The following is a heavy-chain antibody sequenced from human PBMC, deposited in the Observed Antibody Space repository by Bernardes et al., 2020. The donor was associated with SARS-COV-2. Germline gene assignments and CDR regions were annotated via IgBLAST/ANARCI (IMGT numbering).Heavy chain of an antibody. V-gene: IGHV5-51*01. D-gene: IGHD3-10*02. CDR2: ISPGESYA. Sequence: GESLKISCKDSGDTFTNYWIGWVRQMPGKGLEWMGIISPGESYARYSPSFQGQVTISIDKSTRTAYLQWSSLKASDTALYYCARQEYVYGHFDSWGQGTLVTVSS. CDR3: ARQEYVYGHFDS. CDR1: GDTFTNYW. J-gene: IGHJ4*02.